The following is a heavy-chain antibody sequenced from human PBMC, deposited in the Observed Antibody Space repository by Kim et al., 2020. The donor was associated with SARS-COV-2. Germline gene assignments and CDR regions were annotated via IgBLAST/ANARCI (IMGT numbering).Heavy chain of an antibody. CDR3: ARLIPSGWYFDY. CDR2: VYYNGNT. J-gene: IGHJ4*02. V-gene: IGHV4-39*01. Sequence: SETLSLTCTVSGGSISSSSYYWGWIRQSPGRGLEWIGSVYYNGNTYYNPSLKSRLTISVDTSKNQFLLDLSSVTAADTTVYYSARLIPSGWYFDYWDQGTLVTVSA. D-gene: IGHD6-19*01. CDR1: GGSISSSSYY.